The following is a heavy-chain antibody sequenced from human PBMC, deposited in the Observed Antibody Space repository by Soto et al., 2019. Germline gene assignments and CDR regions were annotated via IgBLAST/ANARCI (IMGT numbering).Heavy chain of an antibody. CDR1: GYTFTSYA. D-gene: IGHD1-20*01. CDR2: INAGNGNT. J-gene: IGHJ4*02. V-gene: IGHV1-3*01. Sequence: ASVKVSCQASGYTFTSYAMHWVRQAPGQRLEWMGWINAGNGNTKYSQKFQGRVTITRDTSASTAYMELSSLRSEDTAVYYCARGITLPTPLDYWGQGTLVTVPS. CDR3: ARGITLPTPLDY.